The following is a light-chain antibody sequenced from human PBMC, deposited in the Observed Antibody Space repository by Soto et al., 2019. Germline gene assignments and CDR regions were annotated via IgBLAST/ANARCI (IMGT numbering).Light chain of an antibody. V-gene: IGLV2-14*01. CDR2: DVS. J-gene: IGLJ2*01. Sequence: QAALTQPASVSGSPGQSITISCTGTSSDVGGYNYVSWYQQYPGKAPKIMIYDVSNRPSGVSNRFSGSKSGNTASLTISGLQAEDEADYYCSSYTSSSTLLVLFGGGTKLTVL. CDR3: SSYTSSSTLLVL. CDR1: SSDVGGYNY.